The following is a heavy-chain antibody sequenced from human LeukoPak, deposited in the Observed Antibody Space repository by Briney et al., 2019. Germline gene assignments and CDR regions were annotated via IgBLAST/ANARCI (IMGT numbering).Heavy chain of an antibody. CDR3: ARDKIVGPTTLDY. V-gene: IGHV3-7*01. CDR2: IKQDGYEK. D-gene: IGHD1-26*01. CDR1: GFTFSDYW. Sequence: GGSLRLSCVASGFTFSDYWMSWVRQTPEKGLEWVANIKQDGYEKYYVDPVKGRFTISRDNAKNSLYLQMNSLRADDTAVYYCARDKIVGPTTLDYWGQGTLVTVSS. J-gene: IGHJ4*02.